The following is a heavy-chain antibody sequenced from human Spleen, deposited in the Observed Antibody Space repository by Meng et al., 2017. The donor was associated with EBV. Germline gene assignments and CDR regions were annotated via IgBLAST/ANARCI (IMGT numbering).Heavy chain of an antibody. J-gene: IGHJ4*02. CDR3: ASHDYFNTRWYVNF. CDR1: GDSISSSSY. D-gene: IGHD2/OR15-2a*01. CDR2: IYSRGST. Sequence: ESGPGLGKPSSTLSLTCTVSGDSISSSSYWVWIRQPPGKGLEWIGSIYSRGSTFYNPSLESRLTMSVDTSKNQFSLKLTSLTAADTALYYCASHDYFNTRWYVNFWGQGTLVTVSS. V-gene: IGHV4-39*01.